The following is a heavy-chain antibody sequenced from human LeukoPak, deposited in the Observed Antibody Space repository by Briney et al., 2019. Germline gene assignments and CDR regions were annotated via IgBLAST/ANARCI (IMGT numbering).Heavy chain of an antibody. CDR2: IKQDGSEK. J-gene: IGHJ3*02. Sequence: GGSLRLSRAASGFTFSSYWMSWVRQAPGKGLEWVANIKQDGSEKYYVDSVKGRFTISRDNAKNSLYLQMNSLRAEDTAVYYCASRNWGFAFDIWGQGTMVTVSS. D-gene: IGHD7-27*01. CDR1: GFTFSSYW. V-gene: IGHV3-7*01. CDR3: ASRNWGFAFDI.